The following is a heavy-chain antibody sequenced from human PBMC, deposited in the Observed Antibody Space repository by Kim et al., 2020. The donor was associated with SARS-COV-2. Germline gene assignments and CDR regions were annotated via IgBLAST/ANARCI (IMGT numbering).Heavy chain of an antibody. D-gene: IGHD3-22*01. V-gene: IGHV3-21*01. J-gene: IGHJ4*02. Sequence: YYADSVKGRFTISRDNAKNSLYLQMNSLRAEDTAVYYCARYPYYDSSPDYWGQGTLVTVSS. CDR3: ARYPYYDSSPDY.